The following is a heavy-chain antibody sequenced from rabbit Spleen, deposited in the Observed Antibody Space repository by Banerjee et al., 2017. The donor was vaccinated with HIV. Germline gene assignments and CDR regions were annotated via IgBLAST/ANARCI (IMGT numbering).Heavy chain of an antibody. J-gene: IGHJ4*01. Sequence: CWVRQAPGKGLELIACIGTGRGNIAYASWAKGRFTISKTSSTTVTLQMTSLTAADTATYFCARDLAASVPPGLWGPGTLVTVS. CDR2: IGTGRGNI. CDR3: ARDLAASVPPGL. V-gene: IGHV1S40*01. D-gene: IGHD1-1*01.